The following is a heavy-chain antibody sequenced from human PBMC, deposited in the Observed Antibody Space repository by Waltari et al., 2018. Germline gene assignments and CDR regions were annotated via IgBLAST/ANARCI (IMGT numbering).Heavy chain of an antibody. D-gene: IGHD6-13*01. J-gene: IGHJ6*02. CDR3: ARVATKTYSSPVPGRPYYYGMDV. Sequence: EEQLVESGGGLVQPGESLRLSCAASGFTFSRYWMDWVRQAPGKGLVWVYRINSDGSSTSYAESVKGRFTISRDNAKNTLYVQMNRLRAEDTAVYYCARVATKTYSSPVPGRPYYYGMDVWGQGTTVTVSS. CDR1: GFTFSRYW. V-gene: IGHV3-74*01. CDR2: INSDGSST.